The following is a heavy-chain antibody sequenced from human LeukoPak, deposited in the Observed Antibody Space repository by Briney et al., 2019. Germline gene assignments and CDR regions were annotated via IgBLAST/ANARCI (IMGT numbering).Heavy chain of an antibody. J-gene: IGHJ6*03. CDR3: ARGPGYDFWSGYWADYYYMDV. D-gene: IGHD3-3*01. Sequence: SETLSLTCTVSGGSISSYYWSWIRQPPGKGLEWIGYIYYSGSTNYNPSLKSRVTISVDTSKNQFSLKLSSVTAADTAVYYCARGPGYDFWSGYWADYYYMDVWGKGTTVTVSS. CDR2: IYYSGST. V-gene: IGHV4-59*01. CDR1: GGSISSYY.